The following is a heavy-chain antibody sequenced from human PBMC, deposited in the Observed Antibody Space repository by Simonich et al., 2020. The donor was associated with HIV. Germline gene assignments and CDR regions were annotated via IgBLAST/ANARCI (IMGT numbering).Heavy chain of an antibody. V-gene: IGHV1-2*02. CDR2: INPNSGGT. CDR3: ARGLDYYFDY. D-gene: IGHD5-12*01. J-gene: IGHJ4*02. CDR1: GYTFTGYF. Sequence: QVQLEQSGAEVKKPGASVKVSCKASGYTFTGYFIHWVRQAPGQGLEWMGWINPNSGGTNDAQKFQGRVTMTRDTSSSTAYMELSRLRSDDTAVYYCARGLDYYFDYWGQGTLVTVSS.